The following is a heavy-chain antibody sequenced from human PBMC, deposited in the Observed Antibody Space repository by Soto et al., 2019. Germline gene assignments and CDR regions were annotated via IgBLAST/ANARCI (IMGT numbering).Heavy chain of an antibody. Sequence: ASVKVSCKASGYTFTSYYMHWVRQAPGQGLEWMGIINPNDGSTSYAQKFQGRVTMTTDTSTSTAYMELRSLRSDDTAVYYCARDIVVVTDARPIRYYYYGMDVWGQGTTVTVSS. CDR1: GYTFTSYY. V-gene: IGHV1-46*01. D-gene: IGHD2-2*01. CDR3: ARDIVVVTDARPIRYYYYGMDV. J-gene: IGHJ6*02. CDR2: INPNDGST.